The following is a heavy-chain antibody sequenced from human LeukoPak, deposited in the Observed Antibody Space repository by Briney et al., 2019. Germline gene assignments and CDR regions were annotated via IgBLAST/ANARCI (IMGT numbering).Heavy chain of an antibody. CDR2: IYYGGST. CDR1: GGSISSGDYY. CDR3: ARAPIVVVPAAPHDAFDI. Sequence: PSQTLSLTCTVSGGSISSGDYYWSWIRQHPGKGLEWIGYIYYGGSTYYNPSLKSRVTISVDTSKNQFSLKLSSVTAADTAVYYCARAPIVVVPAAPHDAFDIWGQGTMVTVSS. V-gene: IGHV4-31*03. D-gene: IGHD2-2*01. J-gene: IGHJ3*02.